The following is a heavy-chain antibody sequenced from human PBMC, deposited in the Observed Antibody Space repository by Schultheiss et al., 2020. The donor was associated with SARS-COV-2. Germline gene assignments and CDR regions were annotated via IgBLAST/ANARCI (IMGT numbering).Heavy chain of an antibody. CDR2: IYYSGST. CDR3: ARATYELGYCSGGSCYSYYYYGMDV. V-gene: IGHV4-30-4*01. D-gene: IGHD2-15*01. J-gene: IGHJ6*02. Sequence: SETLSLTCTVSGGSISSGDYYWSWIRQPPGKGLEWIGYIYYSGSTYYNPSLKSRVTISVDTSKNQFSLKLSSVTAADTAVHYCARATYELGYCSGGSCYSYYYYGMDVWGQGTTVTVSS. CDR1: GGSISSGDYY.